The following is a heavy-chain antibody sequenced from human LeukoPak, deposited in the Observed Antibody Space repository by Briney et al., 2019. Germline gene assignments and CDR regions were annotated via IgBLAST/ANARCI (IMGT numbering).Heavy chain of an antibody. CDR3: AKDDTAGEIVGVVITYYFDY. J-gene: IGHJ4*02. Sequence: PGGSLRLSCAASGFTFSSYAMSWVRQAPGKGLEWVSAISGSGGSTYYADSVKGRFTISRDNSKNTLYLQMNSLRAEDTAVYYCAKDDTAGEIVGVVITYYFDYWGQGTLVTVSS. CDR2: ISGSGGST. CDR1: GFTFSSYA. V-gene: IGHV3-23*01. D-gene: IGHD3-3*01.